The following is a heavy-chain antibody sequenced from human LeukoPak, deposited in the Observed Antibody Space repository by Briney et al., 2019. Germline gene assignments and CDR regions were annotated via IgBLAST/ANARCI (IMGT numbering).Heavy chain of an antibody. J-gene: IGHJ4*02. CDR3: ARKAFGSSSWYVDF. CDR2: IIPILGIA. CDR1: GGTFSSYA. D-gene: IGHD6-13*01. V-gene: IGHV1-69*04. Sequence: ASVKVSCKASGGTFSSYAISWVRQAPGQGLEWMGRIIPILGIANYAQKFQGRVTITADKSTSTAYMELSSLRSEDTAVYYCARKAFGSSSWYVDFWGQGTLVTVSS.